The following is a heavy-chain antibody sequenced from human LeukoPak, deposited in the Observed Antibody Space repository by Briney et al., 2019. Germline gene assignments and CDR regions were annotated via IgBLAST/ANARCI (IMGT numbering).Heavy chain of an antibody. CDR3: AKQSGAMPNFDH. CDR1: GFVFNAHG. V-gene: IGHV3-33*06. Sequence: GASLRLSCAASGFVFNAHGMHWVRQAPGKGLEWLATIWFDGTNIYYADSVKGRFTISRDNSKNTLYLLMDTLRAEDTAVYYCAKQSGAMPNFDHWGRGTLVTVSS. J-gene: IGHJ4*02. CDR2: IWFDGTNI. D-gene: IGHD2-2*01.